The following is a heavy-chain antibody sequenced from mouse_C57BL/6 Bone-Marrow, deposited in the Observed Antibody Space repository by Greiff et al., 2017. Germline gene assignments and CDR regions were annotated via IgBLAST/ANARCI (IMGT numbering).Heavy chain of an antibody. CDR3: ARSGYGNYPHYFDY. CDR2: INPGSGGT. V-gene: IGHV1-54*01. J-gene: IGHJ2*01. Sequence: QVQLQQSGAELVRPGTSVKVSCKASGYAFTNYLIEWIKQRPGQGLEWIGVINPGSGGTNYNEKFKGKATLTADKSSSTAYMQLSSLTSEDSAVYFCARSGYGNYPHYFDYWGQGTTLTVSS. D-gene: IGHD2-1*01. CDR1: GYAFTNYL.